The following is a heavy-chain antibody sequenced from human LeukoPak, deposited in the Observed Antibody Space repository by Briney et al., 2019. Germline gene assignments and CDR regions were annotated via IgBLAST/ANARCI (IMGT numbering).Heavy chain of an antibody. J-gene: IGHJ4*02. CDR1: GFTFSSYS. CDR2: VSSSSSYI. Sequence: GGSLRLSCAASGFTFSSYSMNWVRQAPGKGLEWVSSVSSSSSYIYYADSVKGRFTISRDNAKNSLYLQMNSLRAEDTAVYYCARDSSGWFGYWGQGTLVTVSS. D-gene: IGHD6-19*01. V-gene: IGHV3-21*01. CDR3: ARDSSGWFGY.